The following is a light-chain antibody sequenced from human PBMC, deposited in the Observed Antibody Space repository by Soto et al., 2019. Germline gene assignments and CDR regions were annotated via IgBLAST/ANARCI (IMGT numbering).Light chain of an antibody. CDR3: QQFNSPSIT. V-gene: IGKV1-5*03. J-gene: IGKJ5*01. CDR1: QSISSW. CDR2: KAS. Sequence: DIQMTQSPSTLSASVGDRVTITCRASQSISSWLAWYQHKAGKAPKLLIYKASSLESGVPSRFSGSGSGTEFTLTISSLQPDDFATYYCQQFNSPSITFGQGTRLEIK.